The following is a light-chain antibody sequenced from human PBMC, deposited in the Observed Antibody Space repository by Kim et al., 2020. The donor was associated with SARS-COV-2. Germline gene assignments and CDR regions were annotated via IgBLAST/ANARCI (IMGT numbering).Light chain of an antibody. J-gene: IGLJ3*02. CDR3: HVWDSNTAV. V-gene: IGLV3-9*01. CDR2: RPR. Sequence: LPLGPPSSFSVWGRIIAANCVPCYQPTPGPAPALFIYRPRNRPSAIPDRFSRSNSGNTATLSISRAQAGDAADYYCHVWDSNTAVFGGGTQLTVL. CDR1: IIAANC.